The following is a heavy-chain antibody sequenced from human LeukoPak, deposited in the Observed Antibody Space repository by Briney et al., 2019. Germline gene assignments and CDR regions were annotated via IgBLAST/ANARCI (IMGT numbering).Heavy chain of an antibody. CDR2: VKKDASEK. J-gene: IGHJ4*02. CDR1: GFTFSNNW. V-gene: IGHV3-7*01. D-gene: IGHD6-13*01. CDR3: ARFVIAAASDY. Sequence: PGGSLRLSCAASGFTFSNNWMTWVRQAPGKGLEWVASVKKDASEKYYVDSVKGRFTISRDNAKNSLYLQMNSLRAEDTAVYYCARFVIAAASDYWGQGTLVTVSS.